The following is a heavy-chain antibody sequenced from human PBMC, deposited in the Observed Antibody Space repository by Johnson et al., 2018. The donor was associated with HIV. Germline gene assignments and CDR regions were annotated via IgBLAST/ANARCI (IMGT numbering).Heavy chain of an antibody. CDR3: AKEDSSSWNAFDI. J-gene: IGHJ3*02. CDR1: GFTVSSNA. D-gene: IGHD6-6*01. V-gene: IGHV3-38-3*01. CDR2: ISGGTT. Sequence: VQLVESRGVLVQPGGSLRLSCAASGFTVSSNAMSWVRQAPGKGLEWVTSISGGTTYYADSRKGRFTLSRDISKDTLHLQMNSLRAEDTAVYYCAKEDSSSWNAFDIWGQGTMVTVS.